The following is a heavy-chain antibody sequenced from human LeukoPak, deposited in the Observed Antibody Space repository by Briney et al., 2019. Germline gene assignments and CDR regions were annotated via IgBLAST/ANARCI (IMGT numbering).Heavy chain of an antibody. Sequence: ASVKVSCKASGGTFSSYAISWVRQAPGQGLEWVGRIIPIFGTANYAQKFQGRVTITTDESTSTAYMELSSLRAEDTAVYYCARDKWRKLGYCSSTSCYILDYWGQGTLVTVSS. J-gene: IGHJ4*02. D-gene: IGHD2-2*01. V-gene: IGHV1-69*05. CDR3: ARDKWRKLGYCSSTSCYILDY. CDR1: GGTFSSYA. CDR2: IIPIFGTA.